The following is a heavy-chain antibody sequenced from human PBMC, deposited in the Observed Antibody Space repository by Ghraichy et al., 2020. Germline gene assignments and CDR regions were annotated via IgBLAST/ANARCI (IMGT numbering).Heavy chain of an antibody. CDR2: IYTSGST. CDR3: ARDYSSSWYSWNWFDP. CDR1: GGSISSYY. D-gene: IGHD6-13*01. Sequence: SETLSLTCTVSGGSISSYYWSWIRQPAGKGLEWIGRIYTSGSTNYNPSLKSRVTMSVDTSKNQFSLKLSSVTAADTAVYYCARDYSSSWYSWNWFDPWGQGTLVTVSS. J-gene: IGHJ5*02. V-gene: IGHV4-4*07.